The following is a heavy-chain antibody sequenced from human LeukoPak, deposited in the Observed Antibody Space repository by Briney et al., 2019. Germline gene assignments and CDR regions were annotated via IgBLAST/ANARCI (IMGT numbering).Heavy chain of an antibody. D-gene: IGHD3-3*01. CDR1: GFIFSDYS. CDR3: ARGYDFSSGSKRGFDN. CDR2: ISSSGEVT. Sequence: GGSLRLSCEASGFIFSDYSMNWVRQAQGKGLEFVSYISSSGEVTFYADDVMGRFTISRDAAKNSLFLQMTGLRGADTAVYYCARGYDFSSGSKRGFDNWGQGTLVTVSS. V-gene: IGHV3-11*04. J-gene: IGHJ4*02.